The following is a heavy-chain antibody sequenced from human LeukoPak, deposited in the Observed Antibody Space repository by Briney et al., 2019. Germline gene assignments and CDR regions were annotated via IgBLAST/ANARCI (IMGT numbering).Heavy chain of an antibody. CDR1: GGSFSGYY. V-gene: IGHV4-34*01. Sequence: SETLSPTCAVYGGSFSGYYWSWIRQPPGKGLEWIGEINHSGSTNYNPSLKSRVTISVDTSKNQFSLKLSSVTAADTAVYYCARVRPLYYYYYYYMDVWGKGTTVTVSS. CDR3: ARVRPLYYYYYYYMDV. CDR2: INHSGST. J-gene: IGHJ6*03.